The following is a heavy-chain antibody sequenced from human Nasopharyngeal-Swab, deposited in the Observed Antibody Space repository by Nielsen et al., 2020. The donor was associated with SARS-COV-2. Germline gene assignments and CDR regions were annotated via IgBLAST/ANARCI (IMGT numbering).Heavy chain of an antibody. Sequence: GGSLRLSCEASGFTFSSYWLSWVRQAPGKGLEWVANIKQDGSEKYYVDSVKGRFTISRDNAKNSLYLQMNSLRAEDTAVYYCARAIIGYSDAFDIWGQGTMVTVSS. CDR3: ARAIIGYSDAFDI. CDR2: IKQDGSEK. J-gene: IGHJ3*02. D-gene: IGHD3-22*01. CDR1: GFTFSSYW. V-gene: IGHV3-7*01.